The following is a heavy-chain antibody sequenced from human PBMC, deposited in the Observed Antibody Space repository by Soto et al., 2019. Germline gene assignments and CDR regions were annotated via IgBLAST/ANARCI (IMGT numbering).Heavy chain of an antibody. CDR3: AKDYYGSGSYYKYFDY. CDR2: ISGSGGST. J-gene: IGHJ4*02. V-gene: IGHV3-23*01. D-gene: IGHD3-10*01. CDR1: GFTFSSYA. Sequence: PGGSLRLSCAASGFTFSSYAMSWVRQAPGKGLEWVSAISGSGGSTYYADSVKGRFTISRDNSKSTLYLQMNSLRAEDTAVYYCAKDYYGSGSYYKYFDYWGQGTLVTVS.